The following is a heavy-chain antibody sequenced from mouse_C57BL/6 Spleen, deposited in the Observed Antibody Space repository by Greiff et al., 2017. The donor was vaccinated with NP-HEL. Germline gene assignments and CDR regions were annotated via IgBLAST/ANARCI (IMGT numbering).Heavy chain of an antibody. D-gene: IGHD1-1*01. J-gene: IGHJ2*01. CDR2: LYPSDSET. V-gene: IGHV1-61*01. CDR3: ARNYGSSCFDY. Sequence: QVQLQQPGAELVRPGSSVKLSCKASGYTFTSYWMDWVKQRPGQGLEWIGNLYPSDSETHYNQKFKDKATLTVDKSSSTAYMQLSSLTSEDSAVYYCARNYGSSCFDYWGQGTTLTVSS. CDR1: GYTFTSYW.